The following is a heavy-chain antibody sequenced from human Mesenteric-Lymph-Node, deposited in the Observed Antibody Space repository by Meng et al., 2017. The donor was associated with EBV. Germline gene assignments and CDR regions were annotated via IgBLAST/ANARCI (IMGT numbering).Heavy chain of an antibody. D-gene: IGHD6-6*01. J-gene: IGHJ4*02. CDR2: INADNGYT. V-gene: IGHV1-3*01. CDR3: ARGSSSALYFFDY. Sequence: QVQLVQAGAVVKKPGASVKVSCMASGYIFTDYSIHWVRQAPGQRLEWMGWINADNGYTKYSQNFQGRVTITRDTSASTAYMELSSLRSEDTAVYYCARGSSSALYFFDYWGQGPLVTVSS. CDR1: GYIFTDYS.